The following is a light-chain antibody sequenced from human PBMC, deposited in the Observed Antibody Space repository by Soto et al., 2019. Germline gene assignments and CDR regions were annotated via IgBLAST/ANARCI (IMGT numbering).Light chain of an antibody. V-gene: IGKV1-5*03. Sequence: DIQMTQSPSTLSASGGDRVTITCRASQSISSWLAWYQQKPGKAPKLLIYKASSLESGVPSRFSGSGSGTEFTLTISGLQPDDFATYYCQQYKAYPYTFAQGTKVDIK. CDR3: QQYKAYPYT. CDR1: QSISSW. CDR2: KAS. J-gene: IGKJ2*01.